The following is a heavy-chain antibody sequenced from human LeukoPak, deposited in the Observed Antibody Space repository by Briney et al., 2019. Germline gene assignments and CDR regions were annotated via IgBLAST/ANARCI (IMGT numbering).Heavy chain of an antibody. Sequence: ASVKVSCKVSGASLSETSIHWVRQAPGQWLEWMGGFDSEDGESIFAQRFQGRFSMTEDTSTDTAYMELRSLSPEDTAVYYCATADKWEPLDYWGQGTLVTVSS. CDR2: FDSEDGES. CDR1: GASLSETS. D-gene: IGHD1-26*01. V-gene: IGHV1-24*01. J-gene: IGHJ4*02. CDR3: ATADKWEPLDY.